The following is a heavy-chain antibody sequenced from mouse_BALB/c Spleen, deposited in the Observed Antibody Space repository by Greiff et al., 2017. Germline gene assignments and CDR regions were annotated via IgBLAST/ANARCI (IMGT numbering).Heavy chain of an antibody. CDR1: GFTFSDYY. V-gene: IGHV5-4*02. CDR2: ISDGGSYT. CDR3: ARGYDNYDRGFAY. J-gene: IGHJ3*01. D-gene: IGHD2-12*01. Sequence: EVQGVESGGGLVKPGGSLKLSCAASGFTFSDYYMYWVRQTPEKRLEWVATISDGGSYTYYPDSVKGRFTISRDNAKNNLYLQMSSLKSEDTAMYYCARGYDNYDRGFAYWGQGTLVTVSA.